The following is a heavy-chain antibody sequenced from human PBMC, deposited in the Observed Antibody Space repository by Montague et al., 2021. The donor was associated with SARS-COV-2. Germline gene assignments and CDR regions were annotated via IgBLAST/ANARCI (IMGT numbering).Heavy chain of an antibody. CDR1: GGSITNNIYY. CDR2: IYYTGNT. V-gene: IGHV4-39*02. J-gene: IGHJ3*01. D-gene: IGHD3-22*01. CDR3: ARLKRYFDSSGSPSAFDS. Sequence: SETLSLTCTVSGGSITNNIYYWAWIRQPPGKGLEWIGSIYYTGNTYYNPSLKSRVTISVVTSKNHFTLKLSSVTAAETAVYYCARLKRYFDSSGSPSAFDSWGQGTKVTVSS.